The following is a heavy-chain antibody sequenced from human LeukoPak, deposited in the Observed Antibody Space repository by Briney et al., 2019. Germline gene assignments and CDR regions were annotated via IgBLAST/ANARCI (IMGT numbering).Heavy chain of an antibody. D-gene: IGHD6-19*01. J-gene: IGHJ6*02. Sequence: GGSLRLSCAASGFTFSSYWMHWVRQAPGKGLEWVAVISYDGSNKYYADSVKGRFTISRDNSKNTLYLQMNSLRAEDTAVYYCAKGRMAGIGPYYYYGMDVWGQGTTVTVSS. V-gene: IGHV3-30*18. CDR2: ISYDGSNK. CDR3: AKGRMAGIGPYYYYGMDV. CDR1: GFTFSSYW.